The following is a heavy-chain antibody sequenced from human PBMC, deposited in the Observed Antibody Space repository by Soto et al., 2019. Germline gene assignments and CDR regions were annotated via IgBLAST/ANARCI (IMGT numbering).Heavy chain of an antibody. CDR3: ARGGEYYYYIWRRYYYCYMDV. CDR1: GFTFSSYA. V-gene: IGHV3-64*01. CDR2: ISSNGGST. D-gene: IGHD3-16*01. Sequence: PGGSLRLSCAASGFTFSSYAMHWVRQAPGKGLEYVSAISSNGGSTYYANSVKGRFTISRDNSKNTLYLQMGSLRAEDMAVYYCARGGEYYYYIWRRYYYCYMDVSGKGTTVTVSS. J-gene: IGHJ6*03.